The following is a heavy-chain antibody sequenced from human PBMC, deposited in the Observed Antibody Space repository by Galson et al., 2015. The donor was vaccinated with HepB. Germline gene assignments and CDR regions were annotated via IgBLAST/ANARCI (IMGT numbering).Heavy chain of an antibody. J-gene: IGHJ3*02. V-gene: IGHV3-48*03. CDR2: ISSSGSTI. CDR3: ARDVDTAMVTPRDAFDI. CDR1: GFTFSSYE. D-gene: IGHD5-18*01. Sequence: SLRLSCAASGFTFSSYEMNWVRQAPGKGLEWVSYISSSGSTIYYADSVKGRFTISRDNAKNSLYLQMNSLRAEDTAVYYCARDVDTAMVTPRDAFDIWGQGTMVTVSS.